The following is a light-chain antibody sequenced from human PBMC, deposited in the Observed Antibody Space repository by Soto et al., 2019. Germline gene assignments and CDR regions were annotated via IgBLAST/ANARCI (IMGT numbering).Light chain of an antibody. V-gene: IGKV1-39*01. CDR1: QSISNY. CDR2: AAS. Sequence: DIQMTQSPSSLSASVGDRVTITCRASQSISNYLNWYQQKPGKAPKLLIYAASSLHSGVPSRFSGSGSGTDFPLTISSLQPEDFATYSCQQSYTTLFTFGPGTNVDI. CDR3: QQSYTTLFT. J-gene: IGKJ3*01.